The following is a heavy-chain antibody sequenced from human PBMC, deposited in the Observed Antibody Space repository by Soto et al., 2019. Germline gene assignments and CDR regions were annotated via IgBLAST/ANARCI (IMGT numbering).Heavy chain of an antibody. CDR1: GGSISSGGYY. J-gene: IGHJ6*02. D-gene: IGHD2-2*01. V-gene: IGHV4-31*03. CDR3: ASGVVVPAAIHNPGYYYYGMDV. CDR2: IYYSGST. Sequence: QVQLQESGPGLVKPSQTLSLTCTVSGGSISSGGYYWSWIRQHPGKGLEWIGYIYYSGSTYYNPSLKSRVTISVDTSKNQFSLKLSSVTAADTAVYYCASGVVVPAAIHNPGYYYYGMDVWGQGTTVTVSS.